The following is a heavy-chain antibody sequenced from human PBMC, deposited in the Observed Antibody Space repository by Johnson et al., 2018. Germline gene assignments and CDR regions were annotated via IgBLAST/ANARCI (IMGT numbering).Heavy chain of an antibody. V-gene: IGHV3-9*01. CDR3: AKATHYDFSVGRDAFEI. J-gene: IGHJ3*02. CDR2: ISWNSGSI. D-gene: IGHD3-3*01. CDR1: GFTFDDYA. Sequence: QLVESGGGLVKPGRSLRLSCAASGFTFDDYAMHWVRQAPGKGLEWVSGISWNSGSIGYADSVKGRFTISRDNAKNSLYLQMNSLRAEDTALYYCAKATHYDFSVGRDAFEIWGQGTMVTGSS.